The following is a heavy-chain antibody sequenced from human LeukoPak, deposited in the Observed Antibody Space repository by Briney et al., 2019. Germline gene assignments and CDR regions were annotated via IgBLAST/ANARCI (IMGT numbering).Heavy chain of an antibody. V-gene: IGHV1-69*01. CDR2: IIPIFGTA. CDR3: ARSGSYDEEYFQH. J-gene: IGHJ1*01. Sequence: ASVKVPCKASGGTFSSYAISWVPQAPGQGLEWMGGIIPIFGTANYAQKFQGRVTITADESTSTAYMELSSLRSEDTAVYYCARSGSYDEEYFQHWGQGTLVTVSS. CDR1: GGTFSSYA. D-gene: IGHD1-26*01.